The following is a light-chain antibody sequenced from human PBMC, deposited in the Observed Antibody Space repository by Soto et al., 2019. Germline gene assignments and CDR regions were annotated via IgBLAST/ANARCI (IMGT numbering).Light chain of an antibody. J-gene: IGKJ5*01. V-gene: IGKV3-15*01. CDR3: QQYNNGPLIT. CDR2: GAS. CDR1: QSVSSS. Sequence: IVMTQSPATLSVSPGERATLSCRASQSVSSSLAWYQQKPGQAPRLLIYGASTRATGIPARFSGSGSGTEFTLTISSLQSEDFAVYYCQQYNNGPLITFCQGTRLEIK.